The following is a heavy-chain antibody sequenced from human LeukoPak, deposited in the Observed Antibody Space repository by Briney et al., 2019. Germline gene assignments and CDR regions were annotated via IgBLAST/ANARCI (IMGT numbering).Heavy chain of an antibody. CDR3: ARENPFDYGGNFFDY. CDR1: GGSISSYY. V-gene: IGHV4-59*01. J-gene: IGHJ4*02. Sequence: PSETLSLTCIVSGGSISSYYWSWIRQPPGKGLEWIGNIYYSGSTNYNPSLKSRVTISVDRSKNQFSLKLSSVTAADTAVYYCARENPFDYGGNFFDYWGQGTLVTVSS. CDR2: IYYSGST. D-gene: IGHD4-23*01.